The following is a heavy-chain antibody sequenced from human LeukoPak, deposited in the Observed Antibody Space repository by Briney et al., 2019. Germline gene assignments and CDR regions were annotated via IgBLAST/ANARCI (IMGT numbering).Heavy chain of an antibody. CDR3: ATDPRIVATIDAGLN. CDR2: VDPEDGET. Sequence: GASVKVSCKASGYTFTDYYMHWVQQAPGKGLEWMGRVDPEDGETIYAEKFQGRVTITADTSTDTAYMELSSLRSEDTAVYYCATDPRIVATIDAGLNWGQGTLVTVSS. J-gene: IGHJ4*02. V-gene: IGHV1-69-2*01. CDR1: GYTFTDYY. D-gene: IGHD5-12*01.